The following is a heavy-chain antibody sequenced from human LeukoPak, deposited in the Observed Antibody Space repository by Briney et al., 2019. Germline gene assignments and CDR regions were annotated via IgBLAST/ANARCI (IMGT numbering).Heavy chain of an antibody. V-gene: IGHV3-23*01. CDR1: GFIFRSYA. J-gene: IGHJ3*02. D-gene: IGHD3-22*01. Sequence: GGSLRLSCAASGFIFRSYAMSWVRQAPGKGLEWVSGISGSGSSTYSADSVKGRFTISRDNSNNTLYLQMNSLRAEDTALYYCAKAKITLIVVANPNSGALDIWGQGTMVTVSS. CDR2: ISGSGSST. CDR3: AKAKITLIVVANPNSGALDI.